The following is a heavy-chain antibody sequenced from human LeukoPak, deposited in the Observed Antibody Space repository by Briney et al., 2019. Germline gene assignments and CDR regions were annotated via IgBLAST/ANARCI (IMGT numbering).Heavy chain of an antibody. V-gene: IGHV4-39*07. CDR1: GGYISSSSYY. CDR2: IYYSGST. D-gene: IGHD2-15*01. CDR3: ARVNIVVVVAATEYWFDP. J-gene: IGHJ5*02. Sequence: KPSETLSLTCTVSGGYISSSSYYWGWIRQPPGKGLEWIGSIYYSGSTYYNPSLKSRVTISVDTSKNQFSLKLSSVTAADTAVYYCARVNIVVVVAATEYWFDPWGQGTLVTVSS.